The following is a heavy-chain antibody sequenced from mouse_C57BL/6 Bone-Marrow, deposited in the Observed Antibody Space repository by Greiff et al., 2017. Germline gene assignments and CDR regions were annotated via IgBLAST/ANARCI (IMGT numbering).Heavy chain of an antibody. CDR3: ARDDGYYSAWFAY. CDR2: INYDGSST. V-gene: IGHV5-16*01. CDR1: GFTFSDYY. J-gene: IGHJ3*01. Sequence: EVMLVESEGGLVQPGSSMKLSCTASGFTFSDYYMAWVRQVPEKGLEWVANINYDGSSTYYLDSLKSRFIISRDNAKNILYLQMSSLQSEDTATYYCARDDGYYSAWFAYWGQGTLVTVSA. D-gene: IGHD2-3*01.